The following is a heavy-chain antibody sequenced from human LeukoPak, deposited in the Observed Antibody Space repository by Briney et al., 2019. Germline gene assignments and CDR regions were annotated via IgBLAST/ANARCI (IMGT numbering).Heavy chain of an antibody. V-gene: IGHV3-21*01. Sequence: PGGSLRLSCAASGFTFSSYEMNWVRQAPGKGLEWVSSISSSSSYIYYADSVKGRFTISRDNAKNSLYLQMNSLRAEDTAVYYCARGGDSYFDNAFDIWGQGTMVTVSS. J-gene: IGHJ3*02. D-gene: IGHD3-9*01. CDR1: GFTFSSYE. CDR2: ISSSSSYI. CDR3: ARGGDSYFDNAFDI.